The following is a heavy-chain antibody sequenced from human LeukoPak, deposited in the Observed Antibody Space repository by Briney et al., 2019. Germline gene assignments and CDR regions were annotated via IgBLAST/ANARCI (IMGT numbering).Heavy chain of an antibody. CDR3: ATYRQVLLPFES. V-gene: IGHV3-48*03. D-gene: IGHD2-8*02. CDR2: ISTSGSTI. Sequence: GGSLRLSCAASGFTFSSYEMNWVRQAPGKGLEWVSYISTSGSTIYYADSVKGRFTISRDNAKSSLYLHMNSLRAEDTAIYYCATYRQVLLPFESWGQGTLVTVSS. CDR1: GFTFSSYE. J-gene: IGHJ4*02.